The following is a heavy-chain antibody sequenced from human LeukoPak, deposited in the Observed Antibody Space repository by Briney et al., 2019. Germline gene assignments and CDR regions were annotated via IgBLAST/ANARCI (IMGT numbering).Heavy chain of an antibody. V-gene: IGHV3-23*01. Sequence: GGSLRLSCAASRFTFSNYAMNWVRQAPGKGLEWVSSITSRADSTYYAPSVRGRFTISRDNSKNTLYLQMNSLQAEDTAVYYCAKGSLISCGGARCYELDYWGQGTLVTVSS. CDR1: RFTFSNYA. CDR2: ITSRADST. CDR3: AKGSLISCGGARCYELDY. D-gene: IGHD2-15*01. J-gene: IGHJ4*02.